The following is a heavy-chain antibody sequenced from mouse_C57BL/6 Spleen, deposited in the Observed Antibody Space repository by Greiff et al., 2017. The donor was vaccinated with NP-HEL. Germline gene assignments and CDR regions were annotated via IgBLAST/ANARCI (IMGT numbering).Heavy chain of an antibody. CDR2: IYPGDGDT. J-gene: IGHJ4*01. Sequence: VQVVESGAELVKPGASVKISCKASGYAFSSYWMNWVKQRPGKGLEWIGQIYPGDGDTNYNGKFKGKATLTADKSSSTAYMQLSSLTSEDSAVYFCARRRGDYDGAMDYWGQGTSVTVSS. CDR1: GYAFSSYW. CDR3: ARRRGDYDGAMDY. D-gene: IGHD2-4*01. V-gene: IGHV1-80*01.